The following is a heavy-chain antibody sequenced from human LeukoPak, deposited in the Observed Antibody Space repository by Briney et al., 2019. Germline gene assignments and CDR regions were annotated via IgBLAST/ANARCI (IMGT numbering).Heavy chain of an antibody. V-gene: IGHV4-30-4*08. D-gene: IGHD3-22*01. Sequence: PSETLSLTCTVSGGSISISSGGYYWSWIRQHPGKGLEWIGYIYYSGSTYYNPSLKSRVTISVDTSKNQFSLKLSSVTAADTAVYYCARDQGSISSDNYYYVKKRYWYFDLWGRGTLVTVSS. CDR3: ARDQGSISSDNYYYVKKRYWYFDL. J-gene: IGHJ2*01. CDR2: IYYSGST. CDR1: GGSISISSGGYY.